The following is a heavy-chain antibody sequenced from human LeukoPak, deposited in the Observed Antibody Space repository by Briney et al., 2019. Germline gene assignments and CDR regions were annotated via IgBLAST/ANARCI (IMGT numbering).Heavy chain of an antibody. CDR3: AKTGAPMGGY. Sequence: SETLSLTCAVYGESFSGHYWSWIRQPPGKGLEWIGEITHSGSTNYNPSLKSRVSISVDTSKNQFSLRLTSVTAADTAVYYCAKTGAPMGGYWGQGTLVTVSS. D-gene: IGHD3-16*01. CDR1: GESFSGHY. V-gene: IGHV4-34*01. J-gene: IGHJ4*02. CDR2: ITHSGST.